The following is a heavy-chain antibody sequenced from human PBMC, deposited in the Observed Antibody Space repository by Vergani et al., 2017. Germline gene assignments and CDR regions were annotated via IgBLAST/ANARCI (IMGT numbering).Heavy chain of an antibody. D-gene: IGHD4-17*01. Sequence: QVQLVQSGAEVKKPGSSVKVSCKASGGTFSSYAISWVRQAPGPGLEWMGRIIPIFGTANYAQKFQGRVTITADESTSTAYMELSSLRSEDTAVYYCARDRWDHGEMVTSFLGLDVWGQGTTVTVSS. CDR2: IIPIFGTA. CDR1: GGTFSSYA. V-gene: IGHV1-69*18. CDR3: ARDRWDHGEMVTSFLGLDV. J-gene: IGHJ6*02.